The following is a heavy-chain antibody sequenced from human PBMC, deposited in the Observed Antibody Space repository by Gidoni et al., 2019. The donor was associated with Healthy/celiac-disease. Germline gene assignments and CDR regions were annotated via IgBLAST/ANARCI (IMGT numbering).Heavy chain of an antibody. Sequence: QVQLVESGGGVVQPGRSLRLSCAASGFTFSSYGMHWVRQAPGKGLEWVAVIWYDGSNKYYADSVKGRFTISRDNSKNTLYLQMNSLRAEDTAVYYCAGTYSGSYMVGWFDPWGQGTLVTVSS. CDR2: IWYDGSNK. J-gene: IGHJ5*02. CDR1: GFTFSSYG. D-gene: IGHD1-26*01. CDR3: AGTYSGSYMVGWFDP. V-gene: IGHV3-33*01.